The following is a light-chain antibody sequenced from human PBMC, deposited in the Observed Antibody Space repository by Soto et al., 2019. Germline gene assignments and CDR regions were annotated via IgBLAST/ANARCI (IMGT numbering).Light chain of an antibody. CDR2: DDN. V-gene: IGLV1-51*01. J-gene: IGLJ1*01. Sequence: QSVLTQPPSVSAAPGQGVTISCSGSSSNLAYNSLSWYQQLPGTAPKLLIYDDNRRPPGIPARFSGSKSGTSATLGITGLETGDEADYYCGAWDDSLNVYVFGSGTKLTVL. CDR1: SSNLAYNS. CDR3: GAWDDSLNVYV.